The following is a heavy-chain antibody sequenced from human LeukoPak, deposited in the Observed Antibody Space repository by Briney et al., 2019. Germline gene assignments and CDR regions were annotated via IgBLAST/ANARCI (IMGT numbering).Heavy chain of an antibody. CDR1: GGTFSSYA. CDR3: ARGYSNPRQSMDV. CDR2: ISAYNGNT. D-gene: IGHD4-11*01. V-gene: IGHV1-18*01. Sequence: GASVKVSCKASGGTFSSYAISWVRQAPGQGLEWMGWISAYNGNTNYAQKFQGRVTMTTDTSTTTAYMELQSLSSDDTAVYYCARGYSNPRQSMDVWGQGTTVTVSS. J-gene: IGHJ6*02.